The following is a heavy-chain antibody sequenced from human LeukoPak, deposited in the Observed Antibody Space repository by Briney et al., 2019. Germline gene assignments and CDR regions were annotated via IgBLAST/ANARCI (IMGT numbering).Heavy chain of an antibody. CDR3: AKADYYDSSGPYYFDY. V-gene: IGHV3-30-3*02. Sequence: DPGGSLRLSCAASGFTFSSYAMHWVRQAPGKGLEWVAVISYDGSNKYYADSVKGRFTVSRDNSKNTLYLQMNSLRAEDTAVYYCAKADYYDSSGPYYFDYWGQGTLVTVSS. D-gene: IGHD3-22*01. CDR1: GFTFSSYA. CDR2: ISYDGSNK. J-gene: IGHJ4*02.